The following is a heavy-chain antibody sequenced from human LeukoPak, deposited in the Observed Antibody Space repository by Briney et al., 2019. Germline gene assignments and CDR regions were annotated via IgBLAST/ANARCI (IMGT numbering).Heavy chain of an antibody. Sequence: GGSLRLSCAASGFTFSDYTMNWVRQVPGKGLEWVSSINSGSRYIYFADSMRGRFTVSRDNAKSSLYLQMNSLRAEDTAVYYCVREIAAAHWGQGTLVTVSS. V-gene: IGHV3-21*01. CDR1: GFTFSDYT. CDR2: INSGSRYI. D-gene: IGHD6-13*01. CDR3: VREIAAAH. J-gene: IGHJ4*02.